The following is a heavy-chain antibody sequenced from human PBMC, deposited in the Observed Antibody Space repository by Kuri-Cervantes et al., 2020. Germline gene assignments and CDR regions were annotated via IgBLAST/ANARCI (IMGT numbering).Heavy chain of an antibody. J-gene: IGHJ6*02. Sequence: GESLKISCAASGFTFSSYGMHWVRQAPGKGLEWVAVISYDGSNKYYADSVKGRFTISRDNAKNSLYLQMNSLRAEDTAVYYCARDQIYYYGMDVWGQGTTVTVSS. CDR1: GFTFSSYG. CDR3: ARDQIYYYGMDV. CDR2: ISYDGSNK. V-gene: IGHV3-30*03.